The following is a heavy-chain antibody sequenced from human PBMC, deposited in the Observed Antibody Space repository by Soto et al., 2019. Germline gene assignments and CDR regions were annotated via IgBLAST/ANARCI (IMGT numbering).Heavy chain of an antibody. CDR1: GGSISSSSYY. V-gene: IGHV4-39*01. CDR2: IYYSGST. Sequence: SETLSLTCTVSGGSISSSSYYWGWIRQPPGKGLEWIGSIYYSGSTYYNPSLKSRVTISVDTSKNQFSLKLSSVTAADTAVYYCAKTNEDDYGDLHWFDPWGQGTLVTVSS. J-gene: IGHJ5*02. CDR3: AKTNEDDYGDLHWFDP. D-gene: IGHD4-17*01.